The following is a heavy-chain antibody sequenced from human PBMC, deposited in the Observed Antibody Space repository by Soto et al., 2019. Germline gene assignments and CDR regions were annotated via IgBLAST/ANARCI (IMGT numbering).Heavy chain of an antibody. J-gene: IGHJ4*02. Sequence: VASVKVSCKASGGTFSSYAISWVRQAPGQGLEWMGGIIPIFGTANYAQKFQGRVTITADKSTSTAYMELSSLRSEDTAVYYCARGSDWNYPGFDYWGQGTLVTVSS. CDR3: ARGSDWNYPGFDY. CDR1: GGTFSSYA. CDR2: IIPIFGTA. D-gene: IGHD1-7*01. V-gene: IGHV1-69*06.